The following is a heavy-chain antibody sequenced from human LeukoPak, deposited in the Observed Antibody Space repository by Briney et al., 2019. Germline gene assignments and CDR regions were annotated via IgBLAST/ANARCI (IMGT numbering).Heavy chain of an antibody. Sequence: GGSLRLSCAASGFTFSSYGMHWVRQAPGKGLEWLAFIQSDGNNKYYADSVKGRFTIFRDNAKDSVYLQMNSLRAEDSATYYCVREGFYFFDFWGQGTLVTVSS. CDR2: IQSDGNNK. V-gene: IGHV3-30*12. CDR1: GFTFSSYG. CDR3: VREGFYFFDF. J-gene: IGHJ4*01.